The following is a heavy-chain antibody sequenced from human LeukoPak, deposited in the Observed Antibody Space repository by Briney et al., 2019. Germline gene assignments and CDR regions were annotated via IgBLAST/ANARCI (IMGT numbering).Heavy chain of an antibody. CDR2: IYYSGST. V-gene: IGHV4-59*12. CDR3: ARTSVGAPLGWFDP. Sequence: SETLSLTCTVSGGSISSYYWSWIRQPPGKGLEWIGYIYYSGSTNYNPSLKSRVTISVDTSKNQFSLKLSSVTAADTAVYYCARTSVGAPLGWFDPWGQGTLVTVSS. CDR1: GGSISSYY. D-gene: IGHD1-26*01. J-gene: IGHJ5*02.